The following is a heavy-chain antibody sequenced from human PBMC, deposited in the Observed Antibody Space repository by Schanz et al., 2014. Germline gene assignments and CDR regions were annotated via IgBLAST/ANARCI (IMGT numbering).Heavy chain of an antibody. J-gene: IGHJ2*01. CDR2: ISSSSSTI. Sequence: EVYLVESGGGLVQPGGSLRLSCAASGFTFRTYLMNWVRQAPGKGLEWVSFISSSSSTIYYADSVKGRFTISRDNSKNTLYLQMNSLRVEDTAVYYCARGVAYCSGGGCHGYWYFDLWGRGTLVTVSS. D-gene: IGHD2-15*01. CDR3: ARGVAYCSGGGCHGYWYFDL. V-gene: IGHV3-48*01. CDR1: GFTFRTYL.